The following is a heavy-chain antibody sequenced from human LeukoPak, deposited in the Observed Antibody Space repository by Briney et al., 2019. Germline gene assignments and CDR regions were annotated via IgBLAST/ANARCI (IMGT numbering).Heavy chain of an antibody. Sequence: GGSLRLSCAASGFTFSSYGMSWVRQAPGKGLEWVSAISGSGGSTYYADSVKGRFTISRDNSKNTLYLQMNSLRAEDTAVYYCAKAIGGYGDKILDYWGQGTLVTVSS. CDR3: AKAIGGYGDKILDY. J-gene: IGHJ4*02. CDR2: ISGSGGST. D-gene: IGHD4-17*01. CDR1: GFTFSSYG. V-gene: IGHV3-23*01.